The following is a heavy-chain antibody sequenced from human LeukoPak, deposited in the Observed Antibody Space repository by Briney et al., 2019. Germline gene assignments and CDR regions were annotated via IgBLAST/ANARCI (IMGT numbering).Heavy chain of an antibody. J-gene: IGHJ6*02. Sequence: GGSLRLSCVASGFTFSSACISWVRPAPGKGLEWVAHIMTEGREELSVDSLRGGFTLSRDNAQKSQFLQMNTLRDADTAVYYFAKDPYISTWSYGMDVWGQGTTVTVS. CDR3: AKDPYISTWSYGMDV. CDR1: GFTFSSAC. V-gene: IGHV3-7*05. D-gene: IGHD6-13*01. CDR2: IMTEGREE.